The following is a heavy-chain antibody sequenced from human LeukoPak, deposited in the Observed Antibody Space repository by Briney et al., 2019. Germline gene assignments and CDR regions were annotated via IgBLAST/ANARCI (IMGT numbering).Heavy chain of an antibody. J-gene: IGHJ4*02. CDR1: GGSISSYY. V-gene: IGHV4-59*01. CDR3: AREGEMATFDY. CDR2: IYYSGST. Sequence: SETLSLTCTVSGGSISSYYWSWIRQSPGKGLEWIGYIYYSGSTNYNPSLKSRVTISVDTSKNQFSLKLSSVTAADTAVYYCAREGEMATFDYWGQGTLVTVSS. D-gene: IGHD5-24*01.